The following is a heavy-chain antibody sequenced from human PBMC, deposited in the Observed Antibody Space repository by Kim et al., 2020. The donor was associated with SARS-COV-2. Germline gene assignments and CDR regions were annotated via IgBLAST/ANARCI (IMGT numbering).Heavy chain of an antibody. V-gene: IGHV3-33*01. J-gene: IGHJ6*02. CDR1: GFTFSSYG. D-gene: IGHD5-18*01. CDR3: ARDPRTQPTYGMDV. CDR2: IWYDGSNK. Sequence: GGSLRLSCAASGFTFSSYGMHWVRQAPGKGLEWVAVIWYDGSNKYYADSVKGRFTISRDNSKNTLYLQMNSLRAEDTAVYYCARDPRTQPTYGMDVWGQGTTVTVSS.